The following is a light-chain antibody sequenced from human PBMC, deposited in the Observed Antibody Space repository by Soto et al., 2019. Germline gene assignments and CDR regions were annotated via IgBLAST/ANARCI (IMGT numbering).Light chain of an antibody. CDR3: SSYTSSSTWV. J-gene: IGLJ3*02. CDR2: DVT. V-gene: IGLV2-14*01. CDR1: SSDVGSFNY. Sequence: QSVLTQPASVSESPGQSITISCTGTSSDVGSFNYVSWYQQHPGKAPKLMICDVTNRPSGVSDRFSGSKSGNTASLTISGLQAEDEADYYCSSYTSSSTWVFGGGTKLTVL.